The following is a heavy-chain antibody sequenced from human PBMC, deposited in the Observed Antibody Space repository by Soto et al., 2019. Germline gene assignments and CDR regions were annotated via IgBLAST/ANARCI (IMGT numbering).Heavy chain of an antibody. CDR2: INHSGST. V-gene: IGHV4-34*01. CDR1: GGSFSGYS. CDR3: ARGLFSENYYSGGWYYFDY. D-gene: IGHD1-26*01. Sequence: SETLSLTCAVYGGSFSGYSWTWIRQSPGKGLEWIGQINHSGSTTYNPSLKSRVTISLGTSKNQFSLELSSVTAADTAVYYCARGLFSENYYSGGWYYFDYWGQGTLVTVSS. J-gene: IGHJ4*02.